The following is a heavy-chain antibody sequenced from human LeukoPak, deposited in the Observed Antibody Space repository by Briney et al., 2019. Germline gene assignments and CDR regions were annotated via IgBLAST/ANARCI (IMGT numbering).Heavy chain of an antibody. D-gene: IGHD5-24*01. J-gene: IGHJ4*02. CDR3: ARDDRWLQFNN. CDR1: GFTFDDYG. Sequence: PGGSLRLSCAASGFTFDDYGMSWVRQAPGKGLEWVSGITGSADITYYADSVKGRFTISRDNSKNTLYLQINSLRAEDTAVYFCARDDRWLQFNNWGQGTLVTVSS. CDR2: ITGSADIT. V-gene: IGHV3-23*01.